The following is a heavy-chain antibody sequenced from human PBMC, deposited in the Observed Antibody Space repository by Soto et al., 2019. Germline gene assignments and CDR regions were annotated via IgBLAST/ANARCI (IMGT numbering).Heavy chain of an antibody. CDR3: ARCFYGDYVFDY. CDR1: GGSISSSSYY. CDR2: IYYSGST. D-gene: IGHD4-17*01. J-gene: IGHJ4*02. V-gene: IGHV4-39*01. Sequence: QLQLQESGPGLVKPSETLSLTCTVSGGSISSSSYYWGWIRQPPGKGLEWIGSIYYSGSTYYNPSLKSRVTISVDTSKNQFSLKLSSVTAADTAVYYCARCFYGDYVFDYWGQGTLVTVSS.